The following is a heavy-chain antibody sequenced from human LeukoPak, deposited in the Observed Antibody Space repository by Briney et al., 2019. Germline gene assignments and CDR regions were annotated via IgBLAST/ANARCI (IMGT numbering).Heavy chain of an antibody. D-gene: IGHD3-3*01. CDR3: ARDVRFLEWLLSPIRAFDP. V-gene: IGHV1-18*01. J-gene: IGHJ5*02. CDR1: GYTFTSYG. Sequence: GASVKVSCKASGYTFTSYGISWVRQAPGQGLEWMGWISAYSGNTNYAQKLHGRVTMTTDTSTSTAYMELRRLRSDDTAVYYCARDVRFLEWLLSPIRAFDPWGQGTLVTVSS. CDR2: ISAYSGNT.